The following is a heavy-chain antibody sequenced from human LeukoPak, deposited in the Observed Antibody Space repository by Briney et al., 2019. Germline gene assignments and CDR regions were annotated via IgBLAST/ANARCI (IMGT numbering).Heavy chain of an antibody. D-gene: IGHD3-10*01. CDR2: INDGGRT. J-gene: IGHJ6*02. Sequence: PSETLSLTCAVYGGSFSGYYWTWIRQPPGKGLEWIGEINDGGRTNYNPSLKSRVTISVDTSKNQFSLKLSSVTAADTAVYYCARLPAMVRGIYYYGMDVWGQGTTVTVSS. CDR1: GGSFSGYY. CDR3: ARLPAMVRGIYYYGMDV. V-gene: IGHV4-34*01.